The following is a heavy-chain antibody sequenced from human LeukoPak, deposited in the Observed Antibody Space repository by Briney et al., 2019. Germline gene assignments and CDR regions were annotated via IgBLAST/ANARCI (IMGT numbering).Heavy chain of an antibody. Sequence: GGSLRLSCAASGFAFGDYWMHWVRQGPGKRLVWLSRISSDGSDIGFADFVKGRFTTSGDNAKNTLYLHMSSLRAEDTDVYYCASTKSDYHDSSGPNFWGQGTLVTVSS. CDR1: GFAFGDYW. J-gene: IGHJ4*02. D-gene: IGHD3-22*01. CDR3: ASTKSDYHDSSGPNF. V-gene: IGHV3-74*01. CDR2: ISSDGSDI.